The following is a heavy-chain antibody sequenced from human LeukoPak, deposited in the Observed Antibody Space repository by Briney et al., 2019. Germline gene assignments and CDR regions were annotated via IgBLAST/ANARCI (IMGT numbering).Heavy chain of an antibody. J-gene: IGHJ4*02. D-gene: IGHD1-26*01. CDR3: AKDMGDSSGSPGPGIN. CDR2: ISYDGSNK. CDR1: GFTFSSYG. V-gene: IGHV3-30*19. Sequence: GGSLRLSCAASGFTFSSYGMHWVRQAPGKGLEWVAVISYDGSNKYYADSVKGRFTISRDNSKNTLYLQMKSLRAEDTAVYYCAKDMGDSSGSPGPGINWGQGTLVTVSS.